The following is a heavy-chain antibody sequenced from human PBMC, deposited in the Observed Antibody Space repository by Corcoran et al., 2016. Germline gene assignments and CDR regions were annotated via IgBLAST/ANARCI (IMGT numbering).Heavy chain of an antibody. CDR1: GDSVSRNSAS. Sequence: QVQLHQSSPGLVKPSQTLSLTCAISGDSVSRNSASWNWIRQSPSRGLEWLGRTYYRSKWFNDYAVSVKSRITVNPDTSRNQFSLQLNSVTPEDTAMYYCAKVTGGKGAFEIWGQGTMVTVSS. CDR2: TYYRSKWFN. CDR3: AKVTGGKGAFEI. V-gene: IGHV6-1*01. D-gene: IGHD3-9*01. J-gene: IGHJ3*02.